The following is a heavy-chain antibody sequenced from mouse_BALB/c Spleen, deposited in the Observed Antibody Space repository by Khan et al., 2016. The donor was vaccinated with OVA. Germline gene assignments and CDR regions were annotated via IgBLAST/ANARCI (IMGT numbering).Heavy chain of an antibody. CDR1: GFNIKDTY. CDR3: ARATSLWPMDY. V-gene: IGHV14-3*02. D-gene: IGHD1-1*01. J-gene: IGHJ4*01. Sequence: VQLKESGAELVKPGASVKLSCTASGFNIKDTYMHWVKQRPEQGLEWIGRVDPASDNTKYDPQFQAKATITADPSSNIAYPQLSSLASEDTAGYYCARATSLWPMDYWGQGTSVTVSS. CDR2: VDPASDNT.